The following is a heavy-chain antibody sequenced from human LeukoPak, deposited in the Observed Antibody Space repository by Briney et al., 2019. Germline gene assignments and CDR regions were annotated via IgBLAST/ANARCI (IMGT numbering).Heavy chain of an antibody. CDR3: ARDVWRLGELGAFDI. CDR1: GFTFSSYW. CDR2: IKQGGSEK. V-gene: IGHV3-7*01. Sequence: GGSLRLSCAASGFTFSSYWMSWVRQAPGKGLEWVANIKQGGSEKYYVDSVKGRFTISRDDAKSSLYLQMNSLRAEDTAVYYCARDVWRLGELGAFDIWGRGTMVTVSS. D-gene: IGHD3-16*01. J-gene: IGHJ3*02.